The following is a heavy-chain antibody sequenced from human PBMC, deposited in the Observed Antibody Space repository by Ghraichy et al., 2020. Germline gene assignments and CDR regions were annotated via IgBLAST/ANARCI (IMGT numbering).Heavy chain of an antibody. J-gene: IGHJ4*02. Sequence: SETLSLTCTVSGGSISSSSYYWGWIRQPPGKGLEWIGSIYYSGSTYYNPSLKSRVTISVDTSKNQFSLKLSSVTAADTAVYYCARQGYFDWLLSKRFFDYWGQGTLVTVSS. CDR1: GGSISSSSYY. V-gene: IGHV4-39*01. D-gene: IGHD3-9*01. CDR2: IYYSGST. CDR3: ARQGYFDWLLSKRFFDY.